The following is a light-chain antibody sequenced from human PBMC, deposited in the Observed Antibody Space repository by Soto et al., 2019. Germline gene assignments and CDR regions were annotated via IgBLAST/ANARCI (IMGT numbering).Light chain of an antibody. CDR2: SAS. V-gene: IGKV1-39*01. CDR3: QQSFSSPLT. J-gene: IGKJ4*01. CDR1: LGISNY. Sequence: IGDSATTTCRASLGISNYLNWYQQKPGKAPDLLIFSASSLHSGVPSRFSGSGSGTHFTLTITSLQPEDFAIYYCQQSFSSPLTFGGGTKVDIK.